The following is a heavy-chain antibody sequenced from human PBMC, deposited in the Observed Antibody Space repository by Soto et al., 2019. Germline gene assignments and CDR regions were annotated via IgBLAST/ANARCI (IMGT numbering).Heavy chain of an antibody. J-gene: IGHJ5*02. CDR2: ISGSGGST. V-gene: IGHV3-23*01. Sequence: EVQILESGGGLVQPGGSLRLSCAASGFTFSNYAMSWVRQAPGKGLEWVSGISGSGGSTYYADSVKGRFTISRDNSKNTLYLQMNSLRAEDTAVYYCAIEGHSSSWPDPWGQGTLVTVSS. D-gene: IGHD6-13*01. CDR1: GFTFSNYA. CDR3: AIEGHSSSWPDP.